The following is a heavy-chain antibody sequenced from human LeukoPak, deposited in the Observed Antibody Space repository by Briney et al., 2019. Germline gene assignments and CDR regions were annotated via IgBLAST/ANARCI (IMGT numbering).Heavy chain of an antibody. Sequence: GGSLRLSCAASGFTFSNYEMNWVRQAPGKGLEWVSYISSSGSTIYYADSVKGRFNISRDNAKNSLYLQMNSLRAEDTAVYYCASSWYVPYYYMDVWGKGTTVTISS. CDR2: ISSSGSTI. D-gene: IGHD6-13*01. CDR3: ASSWYVPYYYMDV. V-gene: IGHV3-48*03. CDR1: GFTFSNYE. J-gene: IGHJ6*03.